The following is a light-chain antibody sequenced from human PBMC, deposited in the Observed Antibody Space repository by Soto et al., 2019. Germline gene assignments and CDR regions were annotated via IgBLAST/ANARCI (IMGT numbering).Light chain of an antibody. V-gene: IGLV2-14*01. CDR1: SSDIGGYNY. CDR3: SSSTTSSNLV. J-gene: IGLJ1*01. CDR2: EVS. Sequence: QSVLTQPASVSGSPGQSITISCTGTSSDIGGYNYVSWYQQHPGKAPKLMIYEVSNRPSGVSSRFSGSKSGITASLTISGLQAEDEGDYYCSSSTTSSNLVFGTGTKLTVL.